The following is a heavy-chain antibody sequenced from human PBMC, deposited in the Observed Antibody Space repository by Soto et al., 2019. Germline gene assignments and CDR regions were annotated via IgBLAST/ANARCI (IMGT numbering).Heavy chain of an antibody. J-gene: IGHJ5*02. CDR3: ARGVQDIVLVPAATTIDP. D-gene: IGHD2-2*01. CDR1: GGSISSGGYY. V-gene: IGHV4-30-4*08. CDR2: IYYSGST. Sequence: SETLSLTCTVSGGSISSGGYYWSWIRQHPGKGLEWIGYIYYSGSTYYNPSLKSRVTISVDTSKNQFSLKLSSVTAADTAVYYCARGVQDIVLVPAATTIDPWGQGTLVTVSS.